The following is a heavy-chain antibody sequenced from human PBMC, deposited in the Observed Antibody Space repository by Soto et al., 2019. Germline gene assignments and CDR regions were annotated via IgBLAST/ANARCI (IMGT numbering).Heavy chain of an antibody. V-gene: IGHV4-59*01. CDR3: ATGRFSAMIRGVIMFDP. CDR2: IYYTGST. D-gene: IGHD3-10*01. Sequence: LTCTVSGGSISGYYWSWIRQPPGKRLEWIGYIYYTGSTNYNPSLKSRVTISIDTSNNQFSLKLSSVTAADTAVYYCATGRFSAMIRGVIMFDPWGQGTLVTVSS. CDR1: GGSISGYY. J-gene: IGHJ5*02.